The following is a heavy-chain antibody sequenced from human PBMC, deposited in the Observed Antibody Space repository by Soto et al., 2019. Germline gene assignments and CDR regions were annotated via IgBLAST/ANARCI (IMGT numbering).Heavy chain of an antibody. CDR3: AKIYFGELSFFVY. Sequence: EVQLLESGGGLIQPGGSLRLSCEASGFTFSSYAMSWVRQAPGKGLEWVSTIGGRGGTTYYADSVKGRFTISRDNAKNTLFLQLNSLRVEDTAVYYCAKIYFGELSFFVYWGQGTLVTVSS. CDR1: GFTFSSYA. V-gene: IGHV3-23*01. J-gene: IGHJ4*02. CDR2: IGGRGGTT. D-gene: IGHD3-10*01.